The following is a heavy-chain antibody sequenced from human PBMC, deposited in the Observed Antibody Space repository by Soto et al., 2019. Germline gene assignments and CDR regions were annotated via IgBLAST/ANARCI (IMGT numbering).Heavy chain of an antibody. D-gene: IGHD3-3*01. CDR3: AKAEDCSSTSCPEYDFWSGYYMDY. V-gene: IGHV3-23*01. Sequence: EVQLLESGGGLVQPGGSLRLSCAASGFTFSSYAMSWVRQAPGKGLEWVSAISGSGGSTYYADSVKGRFTISRDNSKNTLYLQMNSLRAEDTAVYYCAKAEDCSSTSCPEYDFWSGYYMDYWGQGTLVTVSS. CDR1: GFTFSSYA. J-gene: IGHJ4*02. CDR2: ISGSGGST.